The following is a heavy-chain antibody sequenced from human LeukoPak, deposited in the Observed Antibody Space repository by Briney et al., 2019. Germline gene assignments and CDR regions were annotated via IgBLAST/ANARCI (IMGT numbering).Heavy chain of an antibody. J-gene: IGHJ6*02. D-gene: IGHD3-3*01. V-gene: IGHV3-30*03. CDR1: GFSFSYYW. CDR3: ARDIRFLEWLLAHCGMDV. CDR2: ISYDGSNK. Sequence: PGGSLRLSCAASGFSFSYYWMHWVRQAPGKGLEWVAVISYDGSNKYYADSVKGRFTISRDNSKNTLYLQMNSLRAEDTAVYYCARDIRFLEWLLAHCGMDVWGQGTTVTVSS.